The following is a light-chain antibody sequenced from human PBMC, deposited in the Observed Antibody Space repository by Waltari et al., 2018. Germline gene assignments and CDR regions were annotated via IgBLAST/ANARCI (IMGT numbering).Light chain of an antibody. CDR2: DTT. CDR3: LLSFGITQI. V-gene: IGLV7-46*01. J-gene: IGLJ2*01. Sequence: QAVVTLEPSVTVSPGGTLTLTCGSSTGTVTNNHYPYWFQQKPGQAPRTLIYDTTNKYSWTPARFSGSLLGGQAALTLSGVQPEDEAEYYCLLSFGITQIFGGGTKLTVL. CDR1: TGTVTNNHY.